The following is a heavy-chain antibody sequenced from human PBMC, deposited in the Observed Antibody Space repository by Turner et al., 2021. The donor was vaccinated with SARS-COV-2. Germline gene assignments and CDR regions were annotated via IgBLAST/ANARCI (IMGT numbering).Heavy chain of an antibody. CDR3: AKDTVAGVNYYYYGGMDV. J-gene: IGHJ6*02. D-gene: IGHD6-19*01. CDR1: GSTFDDYV. V-gene: IGHV3-43*02. CDR2: CSGVGGSR. Sequence: EVTLLESGGGVVQPGGTLILPFTASGSTFDDYVMHWVRQAPGKGLEWVSVCSGVGGSRYYADAVKGRFTISRDNSKNSLYLQMNSLRTEDTALDYCAKDTVAGVNYYYYGGMDVWGQGTTVTVSS.